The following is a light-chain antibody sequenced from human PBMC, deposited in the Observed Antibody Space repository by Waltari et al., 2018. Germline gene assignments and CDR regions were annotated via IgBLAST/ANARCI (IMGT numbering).Light chain of an antibody. J-gene: IGLJ1*01. CDR3: CSFTSSSTYV. CDR1: IRDIGLSTV. CDR2: EVN. Sequence: QSALTQPASVSASPGQSITVSCSGSIRDIGLSTVFSWFQQYPGTPPRLIIYEVNKRPPGISDRFSATKSGNVASLTISGLQADDEADYYCCSFTSSSTYVFGSGTTVTVL. V-gene: IGLV2-23*02.